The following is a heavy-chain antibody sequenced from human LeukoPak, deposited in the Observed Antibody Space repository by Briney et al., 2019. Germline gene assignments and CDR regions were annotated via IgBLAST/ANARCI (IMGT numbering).Heavy chain of an antibody. CDR2: IYTSGST. D-gene: IGHD3-3*01. V-gene: IGHV4-61*02. CDR3: ARVAGYDFWSGYRDY. Sequence: TSETLSLTCTVSGGSISSGSYYWSWIRQPARKGLEWIGRIYTSGSTDYNSSLKSRVTISVDTSKNQFSLKLSSVTAADTAVYYCARVAGYDFWSGYRDYWGQGTLVTVSS. J-gene: IGHJ4*02. CDR1: GGSISSGSYY.